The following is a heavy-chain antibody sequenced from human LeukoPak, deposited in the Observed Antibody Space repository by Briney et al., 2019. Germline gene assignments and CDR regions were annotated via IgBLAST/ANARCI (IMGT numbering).Heavy chain of an antibody. Sequence: GESLKISCKGSGYSFTSYWIGWVRQMPGKGLEWMGIIYPGDSDTRYSPSFQGQVTISADKSISTAYLQWSSLKASDIAMYYCARSSPYGSALYYFDYWGQGTLVTVSS. CDR2: IYPGDSDT. D-gene: IGHD3-10*01. CDR1: GYSFTSYW. CDR3: ARSSPYGSALYYFDY. J-gene: IGHJ4*02. V-gene: IGHV5-51*01.